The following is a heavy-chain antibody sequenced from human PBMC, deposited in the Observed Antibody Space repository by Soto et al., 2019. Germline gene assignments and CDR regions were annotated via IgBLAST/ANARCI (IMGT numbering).Heavy chain of an antibody. D-gene: IGHD3-22*01. Sequence: PGGSLRLSCAASGFIFSRYWMTWVRQAPGKGLEWVANIKQDGSEKYYVDSVKGRFTISRDNAKNSLYLQMSSLRVEDTAVYYCARDRDDNSGLDYWGQGILVTVSS. CDR2: IKQDGSEK. CDR3: ARDRDDNSGLDY. V-gene: IGHV3-7*01. CDR1: GFIFSRYW. J-gene: IGHJ4*02.